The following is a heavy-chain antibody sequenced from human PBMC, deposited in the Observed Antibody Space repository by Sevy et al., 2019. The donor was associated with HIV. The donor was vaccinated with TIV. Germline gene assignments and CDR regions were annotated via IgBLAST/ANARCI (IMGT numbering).Heavy chain of an antibody. D-gene: IGHD1-26*01. J-gene: IGHJ4*02. Sequence: SETLSLTCTVSGGSISSYYWSWIRQPAGKGLEWIGRIYTSGSTNYNPSLKSRVTMSVDTSKNQFSLKLSSVTAADTAVYYCARVRYSGSPNCGFVDYWGQGTLVTVSS. CDR3: ARVRYSGSPNCGFVDY. V-gene: IGHV4-4*07. CDR2: IYTSGST. CDR1: GGSISSYY.